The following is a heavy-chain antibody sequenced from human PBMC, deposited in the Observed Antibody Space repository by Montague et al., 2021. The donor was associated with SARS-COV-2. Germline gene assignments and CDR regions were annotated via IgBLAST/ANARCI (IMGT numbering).Heavy chain of an antibody. Sequence: SVKVSCKASGYTFTSYGISWVRQAPGQGLEWMGRISAYNGNTNYAQKLQGRVTMTTDTSTSTAYMELRSLRSDDTAVYYCATAVAGFSWFDPWGQGTLVTVSS. CDR3: ATAVAGFSWFDP. D-gene: IGHD6-19*01. CDR2: ISAYNGNT. V-gene: IGHV1-18*01. J-gene: IGHJ5*02. CDR1: GYTFTSYG.